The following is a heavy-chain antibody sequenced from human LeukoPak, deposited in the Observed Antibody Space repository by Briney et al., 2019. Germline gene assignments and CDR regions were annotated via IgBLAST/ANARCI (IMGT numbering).Heavy chain of an antibody. J-gene: IGHJ6*02. CDR3: AGVTTAIYYYGMDV. V-gene: IGHV3-23*01. CDR1: GFTFSSYA. CDR2: ISGSGGST. Sequence: GGSLRLSCATSGFTFSSYAMSWVRKAPGKELEWVSAISGSGGSTYYADSVKGRFTISRDNSKNTLYLQMNSLRAEDTAVYYCAGVTTAIYYYGMDVWGQGTTVTVSS. D-gene: IGHD4-17*01.